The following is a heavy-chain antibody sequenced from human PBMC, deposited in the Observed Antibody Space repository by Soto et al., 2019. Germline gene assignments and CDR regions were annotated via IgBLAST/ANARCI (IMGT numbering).Heavy chain of an antibody. V-gene: IGHV3-23*01. D-gene: IGHD1-26*01. CDR3: AKDWDLLRAFDL. CDR2: ISASGGRT. CDR1: GFTFNSYA. Sequence: GGSLRLSCAASGFTFNSYAMSWVRQAPGKGLEWVSGISASGGRTYYADSVKGRFTISRDNSKNTMYLQMNSLRVGDTAVYKCAKDWDLLRAFDLWGQGTMVTVSS. J-gene: IGHJ3*01.